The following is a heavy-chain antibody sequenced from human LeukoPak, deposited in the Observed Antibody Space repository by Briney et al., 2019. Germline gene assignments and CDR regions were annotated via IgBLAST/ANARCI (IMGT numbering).Heavy chain of an antibody. CDR2: IASDGRDK. D-gene: IGHD6-13*01. V-gene: IGHV3-30*18. CDR1: GFTFSTYA. Sequence: GGSLRLSCAASGFTFSTYAMHWVRQAPGKGLDWVAVIASDGRDKHYADSVKGRFTISRDNSKNTLYLQMNSLRAEDTAVYYCAKDTAPKAVAYYFAYWGQGTLVTVSS. J-gene: IGHJ4*02. CDR3: AKDTAPKAVAYYFAY.